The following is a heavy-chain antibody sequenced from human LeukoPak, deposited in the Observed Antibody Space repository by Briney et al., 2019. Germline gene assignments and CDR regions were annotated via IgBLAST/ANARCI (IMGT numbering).Heavy chain of an antibody. CDR3: ARDRTERDFEY. CDR1: GYTFTDYY. V-gene: IGHV1-2*02. J-gene: IGHJ4*02. CDR2: INPNSGGT. Sequence: ASVKVSCTASGYTFTDYYMHWVRQAPGQGLEWMGWINPNSGGTNYAEKFQGRVIITRDTSISTAYMELSRLRSDDTAVYYCARDRTERDFEYWGQGTLVTVSS.